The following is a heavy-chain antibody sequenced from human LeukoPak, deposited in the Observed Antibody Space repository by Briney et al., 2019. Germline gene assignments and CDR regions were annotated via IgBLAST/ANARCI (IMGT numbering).Heavy chain of an antibody. J-gene: IGHJ4*02. CDR2: INSDGSWT. CDR3: AKTRWLQIFDY. D-gene: IGHD5-24*01. V-gene: IGHV3-74*01. Sequence: PGGSLRLSCAASGNYWMHWVRQAPGKGLVWVSHINSDGSWTSYADSVKGRFTISKDNAKNTVYLQMNNLRAEDTAVYYCAKTRWLQIFDYWGQGTLVTVSS. CDR1: GNYW.